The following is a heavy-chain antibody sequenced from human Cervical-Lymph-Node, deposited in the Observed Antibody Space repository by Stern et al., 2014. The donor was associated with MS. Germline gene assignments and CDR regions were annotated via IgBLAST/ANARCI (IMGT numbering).Heavy chain of an antibody. CDR3: AKHLTMAVAGLIDY. CDR2: IRGGGGGT. J-gene: IGHJ4*02. D-gene: IGHD6-19*01. Sequence: EVHLVESGGGLVQPGGSLRLSCAASGFTFSSYAMTWVRQAPGKGLEWVSGIRGGGGGTSYADSVKGRFTISRDNSKNTLYLQMNSLLAEDTAVYYCAKHLTMAVAGLIDYWGQGTLVTVSS. V-gene: IGHV3-23*04. CDR1: GFTFSSYA.